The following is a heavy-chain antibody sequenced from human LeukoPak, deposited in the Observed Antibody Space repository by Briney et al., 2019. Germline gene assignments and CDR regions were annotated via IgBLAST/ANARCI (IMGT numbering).Heavy chain of an antibody. D-gene: IGHD5-12*01. V-gene: IGHV3-74*01. CDR3: ARWKGDSRNFEY. CDR2: INSDGSIT. Sequence: GGSLRLSCAASGFIFSSYWMHWVRQAPWKGLVWVTRINSDGSITSYADSVKGRFTISRDNAKSTLYLQMNSLRAEDTAVYYCARWKGDSRNFEYWGQGTLVTVSS. CDR1: GFIFSSYW. J-gene: IGHJ4*02.